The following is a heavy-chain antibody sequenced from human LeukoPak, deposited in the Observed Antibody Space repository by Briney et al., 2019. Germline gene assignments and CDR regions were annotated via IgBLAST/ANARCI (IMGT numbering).Heavy chain of an antibody. D-gene: IGHD2-2*01. J-gene: IGHJ4*02. V-gene: IGHV3-11*01. Sequence: GGSLRLSCAASGFAFSDYYMSWIRQAPGKGLEWVSYISSSGGTIDYADSVKGRFTISRDNAKNSLYLQMNSLRAEDTAVYYCARSIPAGNRRWGQGTLVTVSS. CDR3: ARSIPAGNRR. CDR1: GFAFSDYY. CDR2: ISSSGGTI.